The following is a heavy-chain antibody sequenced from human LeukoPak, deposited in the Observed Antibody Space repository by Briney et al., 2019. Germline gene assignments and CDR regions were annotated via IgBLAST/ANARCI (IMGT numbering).Heavy chain of an antibody. Sequence: SETLSLTCAVSAYSISSGYYWNWLRQPAGKGLEWIGRIYASGSTNYNPSLKSRVTISMDKSKNHFSLNLKSVTAADTAFYYCARDFYGDDGHHPFDYWGQGIQVTVSS. CDR3: ARDFYGDDGHHPFDY. V-gene: IGHV4-4*07. J-gene: IGHJ4*02. CDR2: IYASGST. CDR1: AYSISSGYY. D-gene: IGHD2/OR15-2a*01.